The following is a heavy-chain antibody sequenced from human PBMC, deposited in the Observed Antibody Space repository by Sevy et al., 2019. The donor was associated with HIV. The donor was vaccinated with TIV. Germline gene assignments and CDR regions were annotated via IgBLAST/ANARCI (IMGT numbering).Heavy chain of an antibody. D-gene: IGHD3-22*01. CDR2: ISGSGGST. CDR3: AKVGTMIAVVTPLSYFDY. Sequence: GGSLRLSCAASGFTFSSYAISWVRQAPGKGLEWVSAISGSGGSTYYADSVKGRFTISRDNSKNTLYLQMNSLRAEDTAVYYCAKVGTMIAVVTPLSYFDYWGQGTLVTVSS. CDR1: GFTFSSYA. J-gene: IGHJ4*02. V-gene: IGHV3-23*01.